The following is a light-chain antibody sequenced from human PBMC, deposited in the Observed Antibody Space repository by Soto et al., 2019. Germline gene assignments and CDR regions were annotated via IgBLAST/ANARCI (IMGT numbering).Light chain of an antibody. CDR1: SSDVGGYNY. Sequence: QSVLTQPASVSGSPGQSITISRTGTSSDVGGYNYVSWYQQHPGKAPKLMIYDVSNRPSGVSNRFSGSKSGNTASLTISGLQAEDQADYYCSSYTSSSARVVFGGGTKLTVL. CDR2: DVS. V-gene: IGLV2-14*01. CDR3: SSYTSSSARVV. J-gene: IGLJ2*01.